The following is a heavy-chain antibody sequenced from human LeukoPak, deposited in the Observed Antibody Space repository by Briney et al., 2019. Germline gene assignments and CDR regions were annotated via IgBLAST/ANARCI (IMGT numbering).Heavy chain of an antibody. D-gene: IGHD4-17*01. V-gene: IGHV4-34*01. CDR3: TCGKTVTTRWFDP. CDR2: INRSGST. CDR1: GGSFSGYY. Sequence: SETLSLTCAVYGGSFSGYYWSWIRQPPGKGLEWIGEINRSGSTNYNPSLKSRVTISIDTSKSQFSLKLTSVTAADTAVYYCTCGKTVTTRWFDPWGQGTLVTVSS. J-gene: IGHJ5*02.